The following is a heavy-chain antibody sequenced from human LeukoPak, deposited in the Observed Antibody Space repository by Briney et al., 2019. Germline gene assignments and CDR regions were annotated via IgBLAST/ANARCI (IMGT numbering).Heavy chain of an antibody. D-gene: IGHD3-22*01. V-gene: IGHV4-34*01. CDR3: ARVVQSTDSSGFYLPEYFQH. CDR1: GGSFSGYY. CDR2: INHSGST. J-gene: IGHJ1*01. Sequence: SETLSLTCAVYGGSFSGYYWSWIRQPPGKGLEWIGEINHSGSTNYNPSLKSRVTISVDTSKNQFSLKLSSVTAADTAVYYCARVVQSTDSSGFYLPEYFQHWGQGTLVTVSS.